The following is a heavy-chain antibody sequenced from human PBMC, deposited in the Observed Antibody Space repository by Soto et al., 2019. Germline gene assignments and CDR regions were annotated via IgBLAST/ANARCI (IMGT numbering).Heavy chain of an antibody. D-gene: IGHD3-9*01. CDR3: ARDLAPLHNYDILTGYFDY. CDR1: GFTFSSYG. J-gene: IGHJ4*02. V-gene: IGHV3-33*01. Sequence: GGSLRLSCAASGFTFSSYGMHWVRQAPGKGLEWVAVIWYDGSNKYYADSVKGRFTISRDNSKNTLYLQMNSLRAEDTAVYYCARDLAPLHNYDILTGYFDYWGQGTLVTVSS. CDR2: IWYDGSNK.